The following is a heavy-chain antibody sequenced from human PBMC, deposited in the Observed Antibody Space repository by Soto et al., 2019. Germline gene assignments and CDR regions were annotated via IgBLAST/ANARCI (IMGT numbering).Heavy chain of an antibody. D-gene: IGHD6-13*01. V-gene: IGHV4-38-2*01. CDR2: IYHSGST. J-gene: IGHJ4*02. CDR1: GYSISSGHY. Sequence: SETLSLTCDVSGYSISSGHYWGWIRQPPGKGLEWIESIYHSGSTFYNPSLKSRVTISVDTSKNQFSLKVSSVPAADTAVYYCARGCNIAAAGTCFDYWGRGALVTVSS. CDR3: ARGCNIAAAGTCFDY.